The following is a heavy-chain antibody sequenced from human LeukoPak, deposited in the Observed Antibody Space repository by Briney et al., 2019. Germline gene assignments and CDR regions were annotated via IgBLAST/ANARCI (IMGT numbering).Heavy chain of an antibody. J-gene: IGHJ4*02. CDR2: IYYSGNT. CDR1: GGSISTSSYY. Sequence: SETLPLTCTVSGGSISTSSYYWGWIRQPPGKGLEWIGTIYYSGNTYYNPSLKSRVTISVDTSKNQFSLKLSSVTAADTAVYYCARETPAAMLPVDYWGQGTLVTVSS. CDR3: ARETPAAMLPVDY. D-gene: IGHD2-2*01. V-gene: IGHV4-39*02.